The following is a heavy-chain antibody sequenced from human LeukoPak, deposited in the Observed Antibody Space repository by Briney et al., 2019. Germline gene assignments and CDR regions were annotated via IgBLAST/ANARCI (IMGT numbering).Heavy chain of an antibody. CDR1: GGSISNYY. D-gene: IGHD3-10*01. CDR2: ISYSGST. V-gene: IGHV4-59*01. Sequence: PSETLSLTCTVSGGSISNYYWSWLRQPPGKGLEWIGFISYSGSTKYNPSLKSRVTISVDTSKNQFSLKLSSVTAADTAVYYCARGPTSYRGSANWFDPWGQGTLVTVSS. CDR3: ARGPTSYRGSANWFDP. J-gene: IGHJ5*02.